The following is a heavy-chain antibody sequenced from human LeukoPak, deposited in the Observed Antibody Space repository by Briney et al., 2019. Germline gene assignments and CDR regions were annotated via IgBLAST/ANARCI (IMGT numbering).Heavy chain of an antibody. CDR3: ARGTFGVVISPAYYYYGMDV. J-gene: IGHJ6*02. V-gene: IGHV3-30*03. Sequence: GGSLRLSCAASGFIFSNYSMHWVRQAPGKGLEWVAVISYDGSNKYFADSVKGRFTISRDNSKNTLDLQMNSLRVEDAAVYYCARGTFGVVISPAYYYYGMDVWGQGTTVTVSS. CDR1: GFIFSNYS. D-gene: IGHD3-3*01. CDR2: ISYDGSNK.